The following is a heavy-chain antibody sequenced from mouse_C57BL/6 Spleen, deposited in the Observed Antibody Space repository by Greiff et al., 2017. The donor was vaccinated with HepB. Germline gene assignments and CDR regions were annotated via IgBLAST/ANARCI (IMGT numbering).Heavy chain of an antibody. CDR3: TTKGAHDYDVPLYFDY. J-gene: IGHJ2*01. CDR1: GFNIKDYY. CDR2: IDPEDGDT. D-gene: IGHD2-4*01. V-gene: IGHV14-1*01. Sequence: EVKLQESGAELVRPGASVKLSCTASGFNIKDYYMHWVKQRPEQGLEWIGRIDPEDGDTEYAPKFQGKATMTADTSSNTAYLQLSSLTSEDTAVYYCTTKGAHDYDVPLYFDYWGQGTTLTVSS.